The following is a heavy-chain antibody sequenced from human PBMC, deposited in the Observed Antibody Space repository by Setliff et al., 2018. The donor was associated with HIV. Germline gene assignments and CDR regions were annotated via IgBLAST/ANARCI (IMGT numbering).Heavy chain of an antibody. J-gene: IGHJ5*02. Sequence: PGGSLRLSCIGSGFTLNNAWMSWVRQAPGKGLEWVGRIKSKTDGETKDYGASVKDRFIISRDDSQNTIHLQMNSLGIGDTAVYYCTTSLPWFDPWGQGTLVTVSS. V-gene: IGHV3-15*01. CDR3: TTSLPWFDP. CDR2: IKSKTDGETK. CDR1: GFTLNNAW.